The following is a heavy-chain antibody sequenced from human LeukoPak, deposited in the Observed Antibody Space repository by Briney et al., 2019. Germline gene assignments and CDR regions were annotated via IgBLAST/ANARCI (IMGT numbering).Heavy chain of an antibody. Sequence: SETLSLTCTVSGGSISSYYWSWIRQPPGKGLEWIGYIYYSGSTNYNPSLKSRVTISVDTSKNQFSLKLSSVTAADTAVYYCARAEKRITIFGVVNDAFDIWGQGTMVTVSS. D-gene: IGHD3-3*01. V-gene: IGHV4-59*01. J-gene: IGHJ3*02. CDR1: GGSISSYY. CDR2: IYYSGST. CDR3: ARAEKRITIFGVVNDAFDI.